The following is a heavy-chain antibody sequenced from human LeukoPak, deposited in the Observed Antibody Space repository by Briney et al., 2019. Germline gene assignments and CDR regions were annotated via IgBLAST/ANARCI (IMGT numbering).Heavy chain of an antibody. D-gene: IGHD6-13*01. CDR2: ISSGASTI. CDR1: GFTFSSYA. J-gene: IGHJ4*02. V-gene: IGHV3-48*03. CDR3: ARVGALSSSWLLY. Sequence: GGSLRLSCAASGFTFSSYAMTWVRQAPGKGLEWVSSISSGASTIYYADSVKGRFTISRDNAKNSLYLQMNSLRAEDTAVYYCARVGALSSSWLLYWGQGTLVTVSS.